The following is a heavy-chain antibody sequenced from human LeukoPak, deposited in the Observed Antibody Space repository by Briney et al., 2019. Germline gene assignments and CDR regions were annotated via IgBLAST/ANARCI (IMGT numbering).Heavy chain of an antibody. CDR1: NGSIRPHY. CDR2: INHSGST. J-gene: IGHJ3*02. CDR3: ARGRWIQLWLPCAFDI. Sequence: SETLSLTCTVVNGSIRPHYWSWIRQPPGKGLEWIGEINHSGSTNYNPSLKSRVTISVDTSKNQFSLKLSSVTAADTAVYYCARGRWIQLWLPCAFDIWGQGTMVTVSS. D-gene: IGHD5-18*01. V-gene: IGHV4-34*01.